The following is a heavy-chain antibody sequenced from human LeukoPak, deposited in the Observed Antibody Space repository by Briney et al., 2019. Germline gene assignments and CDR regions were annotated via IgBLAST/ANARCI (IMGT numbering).Heavy chain of an antibody. CDR2: INHSGST. CDR3: ARGEWFGELLGALDI. V-gene: IGHV4-34*01. Sequence: KSSETLSLTCAVYGGSFSGYYWSWIRQPPGKGLEWIGEINHSGSTNYNPSLKSRVTISVDTSKNQFSLKLSSVTAADTAVYYCARGEWFGELLGALDIWGQGTMVTVSS. D-gene: IGHD3-10*01. CDR1: GGSFSGYY. J-gene: IGHJ3*02.